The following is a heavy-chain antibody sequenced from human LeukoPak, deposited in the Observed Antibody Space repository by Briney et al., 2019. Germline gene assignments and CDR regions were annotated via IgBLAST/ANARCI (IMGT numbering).Heavy chain of an antibody. CDR3: ARDQQYYYDSSGADY. Sequence: GRSLGLSCAASGFTFDDYAMHWVRQAPGKGLEWVSGISWKSGTIGYADSVKGRFTISRDNAKNSLYLQMNSLRAEDTAVYYCARDQQYYYDSSGADYWGQGTLVTVSS. V-gene: IGHV3-9*01. CDR2: ISWKSGTI. D-gene: IGHD3-22*01. CDR1: GFTFDDYA. J-gene: IGHJ4*02.